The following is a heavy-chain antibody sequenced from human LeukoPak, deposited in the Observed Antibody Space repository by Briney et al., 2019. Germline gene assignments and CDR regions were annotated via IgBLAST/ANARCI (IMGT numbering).Heavy chain of an antibody. J-gene: IGHJ4*02. CDR1: GFNFSDSR. V-gene: IGHV3-23*01. CDR2: VGGSGGDT. Sequence: GGSLRLSCATSGFNFSDSRMTWVRQAPGKGLEWVSAVGGSGGDTYYADSVQGRFTISRDNSKNTVYLQMNSLRAEDTAIYYCAKDIGGSGAYWGQGTLVTVSS. CDR3: AKDIGGSGAY. D-gene: IGHD3-16*01.